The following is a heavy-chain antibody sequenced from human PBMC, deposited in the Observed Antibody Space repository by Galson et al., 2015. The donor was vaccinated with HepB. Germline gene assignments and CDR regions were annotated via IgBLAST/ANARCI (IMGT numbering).Heavy chain of an antibody. V-gene: IGHV1-24*01. J-gene: IGHJ3*02. CDR1: GYTLTELS. D-gene: IGHD6-13*01. CDR2: FDPEDGET. CDR3: ATGGGWAAAGPFDAFDI. Sequence: SVKVSCKVSGYTLTELSMHWVRQAPGKGLEWMGGFDPEDGETIYAQKFQGRVTMTEDTSTDTAYMELSSLRSEDTAVYYCATGGGWAAAGPFDAFDIWGQGTMVTVSS.